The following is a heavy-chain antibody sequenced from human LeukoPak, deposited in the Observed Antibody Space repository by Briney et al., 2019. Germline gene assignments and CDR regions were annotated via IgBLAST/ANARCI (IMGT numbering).Heavy chain of an antibody. Sequence: SVKVSCKASGGTFSSNAFSWVRQAPGQGLEWMGGIIPIFGTTIYAQKFQGRVTMTEDTSTDTAYMELSSLRSEDTAVYYCARWGYYYDGSGLDYWGQGTLVTVSS. J-gene: IGHJ4*02. CDR3: ARWGYYYDGSGLDY. CDR2: IIPIFGTT. CDR1: GGTFSSNA. V-gene: IGHV1-69*06. D-gene: IGHD3-22*01.